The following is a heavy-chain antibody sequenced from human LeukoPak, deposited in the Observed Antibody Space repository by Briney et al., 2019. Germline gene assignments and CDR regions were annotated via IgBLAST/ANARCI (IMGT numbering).Heavy chain of an antibody. CDR2: IRSKAYGGTT. D-gene: IGHD4-11*01. CDR3: TRGPDYSYNWFDP. Sequence: GGSLRLSCTASGFTFGDYAMSWVRQAPGKGLEWVGFIRSKAYGGTTEYAASVKGRFTISRDDSKSIAYLQMNSLKTEDTAVYYCTRGPDYSYNWFDPWGQGTLVTVSS. CDR1: GFTFGDYA. J-gene: IGHJ5*02. V-gene: IGHV3-49*04.